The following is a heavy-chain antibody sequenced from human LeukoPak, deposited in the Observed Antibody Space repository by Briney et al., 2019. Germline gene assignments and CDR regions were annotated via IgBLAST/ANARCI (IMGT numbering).Heavy chain of an antibody. CDR3: ARSWECSSTSCSYDAFDI. CDR1: GGSISSSSYY. Sequence: TSETLSLTCTVSGGSISSSSYYWGWIRQPPGKGLEWIGSIYYSGSTYYNPSFKSRVTISVDTSKNQFSLKLSSVTAADTAVYYCARSWECSSTSCSYDAFDIWGQGTMVTVSS. J-gene: IGHJ3*02. V-gene: IGHV4-39*01. D-gene: IGHD2-2*01. CDR2: IYYSGST.